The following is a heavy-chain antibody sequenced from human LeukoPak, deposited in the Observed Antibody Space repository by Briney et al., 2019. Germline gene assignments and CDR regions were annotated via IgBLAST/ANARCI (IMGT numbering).Heavy chain of an antibody. CDR3: ARGRYYDFWSGYYPQFRWFDP. J-gene: IGHJ5*02. D-gene: IGHD3-3*01. Sequence: PSETLSLTCAVYGGSFSGYYWSWIRQPPGKGLEWIGEINHSGSTNYNPSLKSRFTISVDTSKNQFSLKLSSVTAADTAVYYCARGRYYDFWSGYYPQFRWFDPWGQGTLVTVSS. CDR2: INHSGST. CDR1: GGSFSGYY. V-gene: IGHV4-34*01.